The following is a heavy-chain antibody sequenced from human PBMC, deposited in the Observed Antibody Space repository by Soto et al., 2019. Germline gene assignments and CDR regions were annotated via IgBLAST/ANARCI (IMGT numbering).Heavy chain of an antibody. CDR1: GSSISSSSYY. Sequence: PSDTLSLTYNVSGSSISSSSYYWGWIHQPPGKWLEWIGSIYYSGSTYYTPSLKSRVTISVDTSKNQFSLKLSSVTAADTAVYYCASGYDILTGYPRGDYYGMDVWGQGTTVT. V-gene: IGHV4-39*01. D-gene: IGHD3-9*01. CDR2: IYYSGST. J-gene: IGHJ6*02. CDR3: ASGYDILTGYPRGDYYGMDV.